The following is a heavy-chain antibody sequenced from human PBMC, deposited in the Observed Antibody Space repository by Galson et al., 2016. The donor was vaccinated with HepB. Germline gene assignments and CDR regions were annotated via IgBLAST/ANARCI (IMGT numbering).Heavy chain of an antibody. J-gene: IGHJ5*02. D-gene: IGHD1-26*01. CDR2: IYPGDSDT. CDR1: GDSFTRYW. Sequence: QSGAEVKKPGESLKISCKGSGDSFTRYWIAWVRQTPVKGLEWMGSIYPGDSDTTYNPSFQGQVPISADKSISTAYGRWSSLQASDTAMYYCARLHVPFIGMCWFDPWGQGTLVTVSS. CDR3: ARLHVPFIGMCWFDP. V-gene: IGHV5-51*01.